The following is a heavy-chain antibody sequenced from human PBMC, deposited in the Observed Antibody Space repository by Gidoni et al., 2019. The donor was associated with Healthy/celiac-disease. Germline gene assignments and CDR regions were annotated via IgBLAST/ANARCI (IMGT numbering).Heavy chain of an antibody. CDR2: IYYSGST. J-gene: IGHJ6*02. D-gene: IGHD3-10*01. Sequence: QVQLQESGPGLVKPSQTLSLTCTVSGGSISSGGYYWSWIRQHPGKGLEWIGYIYYSGSTYYNPSLKSRVTISVDTSKNQFSLKLSSVTAADTAVYYCARDGRDYGSGVWYGMDVWGQGTTVTVSS. CDR1: GGSISSGGYY. CDR3: ARDGRDYGSGVWYGMDV. V-gene: IGHV4-31*03.